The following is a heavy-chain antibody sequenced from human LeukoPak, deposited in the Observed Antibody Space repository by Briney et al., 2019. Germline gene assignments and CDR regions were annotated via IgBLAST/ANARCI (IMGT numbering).Heavy chain of an antibody. Sequence: SETLSLTCTVSGGSISSSSYYWGWIPQPPGKGLEWIASIYHRGTSYYNPSLKSRVTISVDTSKNQFSLKLSSVTAADTAVYYCASTNGYSSSWPKRTNYYYYYMDVWGKGTTVTVSS. J-gene: IGHJ6*03. CDR1: GGSISSSSYY. V-gene: IGHV4-39*07. CDR3: ASTNGYSSSWPKRTNYYYYYMDV. D-gene: IGHD6-13*01. CDR2: IYHRGTS.